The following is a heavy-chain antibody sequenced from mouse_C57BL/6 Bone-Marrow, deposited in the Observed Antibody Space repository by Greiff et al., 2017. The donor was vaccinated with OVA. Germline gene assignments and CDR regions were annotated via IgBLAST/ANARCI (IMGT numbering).Heavy chain of an antibody. Sequence: VQLQQSGAELVKPGASVKMSCKASGYTFTSYWITWVKQRPGQGLEWIGDIYPGSGSTNYNEKFKSKATLTVDTSSSTAYMQLSSLTSEDSAVYYCARSGLDYGSSLFAYWGQGTLVTVSA. J-gene: IGHJ3*01. D-gene: IGHD1-1*01. CDR2: IYPGSGST. CDR3: ARSGLDYGSSLFAY. CDR1: GYTFTSYW. V-gene: IGHV1-55*01.